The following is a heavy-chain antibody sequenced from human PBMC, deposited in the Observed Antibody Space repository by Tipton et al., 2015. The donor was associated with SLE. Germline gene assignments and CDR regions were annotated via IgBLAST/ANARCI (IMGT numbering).Heavy chain of an antibody. CDR1: GGSISSGGYY. CDR3: ARGRVDTAMLTWFDP. Sequence: TLSLTCTVSGGSISSGGYYWSWFRQHPGKGLEWIGYIYYSGSTNYNPSLKSRVTISIDTSKNLFSLKLSSVTAADTAVYYCARGRVDTAMLTWFDPWGQGTLVTVSS. V-gene: IGHV4-61*08. CDR2: IYYSGST. J-gene: IGHJ5*02. D-gene: IGHD5-18*01.